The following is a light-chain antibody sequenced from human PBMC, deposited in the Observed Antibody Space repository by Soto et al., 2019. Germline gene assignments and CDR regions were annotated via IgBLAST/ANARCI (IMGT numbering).Light chain of an antibody. CDR2: WAS. CDR1: QSVFYSSNNKNY. J-gene: IGKJ2*01. V-gene: IGKV4-1*01. CDR3: QQYYNIPYT. Sequence: DIVMTQSPDSLAVSLCERATINCKSSQSVFYSSNNKNYVAWYQQKPGQPPKLLIYWASTRESGVPDRFSGSGSGSDFTLTISSLRAEDVAIYYCQQYYNIPYTFGQGTKLEIK.